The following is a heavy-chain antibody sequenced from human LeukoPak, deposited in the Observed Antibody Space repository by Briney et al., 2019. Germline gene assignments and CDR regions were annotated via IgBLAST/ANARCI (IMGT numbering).Heavy chain of an antibody. V-gene: IGHV3-30-3*01. CDR3: ARAAAADKPLDY. D-gene: IGHD6-13*01. CDR2: ISYDGSNK. CDR1: GFTFSSYA. J-gene: IGHJ4*02. Sequence: PGGSLRLSCAASGFTFSSYAMHWVRQAPGKGLEWVAVISYDGSNKYYADSVKGRFTISRDNSKNTLYLQMNSLRAEDTAVYYCARAAAADKPLDYWGQGTLVTVSS.